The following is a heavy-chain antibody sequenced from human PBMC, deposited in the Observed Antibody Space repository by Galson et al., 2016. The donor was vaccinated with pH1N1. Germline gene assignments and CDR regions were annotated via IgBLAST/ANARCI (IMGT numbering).Heavy chain of an antibody. CDR1: GYSFSNYW. V-gene: IGHV5-51*01. CDR2: IYPGDSDT. Sequence: QSGAEVKKPGESLEISCKGSGYSFSNYWIAWVRQMPGKGLEWMGIIYPGDSDTRYSPSFQGQVTISAVKSNNTAYLQWSSLKTSDTAMYYCARRSADIGVDMWGQGTMVIVSA. CDR3: ARRSADIGVDM. D-gene: IGHD5-12*01. J-gene: IGHJ3*02.